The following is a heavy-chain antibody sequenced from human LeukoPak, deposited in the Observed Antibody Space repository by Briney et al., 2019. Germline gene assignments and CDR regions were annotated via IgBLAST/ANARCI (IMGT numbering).Heavy chain of an antibody. CDR2: IIPIFGTA. CDR3: ARPRSVLRGYYYYYMDV. V-gene: IGHV1-69*05. CDR1: GGTFSSYA. Sequence: LWASVKVSCKASGGTFSSYAISWVRQAPGQGLEWMGGIIPIFGTANYAQKFQGRVTITTDESTSTAYMELSSLRSEDTAVYYCARPRSVLRGYYYYYMDVWGKGTTVTVSS. J-gene: IGHJ6*03. D-gene: IGHD2-8*01.